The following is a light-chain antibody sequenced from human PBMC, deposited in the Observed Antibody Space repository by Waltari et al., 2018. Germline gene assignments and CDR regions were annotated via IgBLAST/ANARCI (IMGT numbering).Light chain of an antibody. V-gene: IGKV4-1*01. J-gene: IGKJ4*01. Sequence: DIVMTQSPDSLAVSLGQRATINCHASQSVLYSSDNRNYLAWYQQKPGQPPNLLIYWASTRESGVPDRFSGSGSGTDFTLTISSLQAEDVAVYYCQQYYITPLSFGGGTKVEIK. CDR2: WAS. CDR1: QSVLYSSDNRNY. CDR3: QQYYITPLS.